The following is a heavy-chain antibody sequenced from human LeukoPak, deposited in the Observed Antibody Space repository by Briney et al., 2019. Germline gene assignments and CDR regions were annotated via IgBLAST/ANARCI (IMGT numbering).Heavy chain of an antibody. V-gene: IGHV3-23*01. J-gene: IGHJ4*02. CDR3: GKTTVGYSSGQKPAWPVDY. Sequence: GGSLRLSCEASGFTFGSHAMYWVRQAPGKGLEWVAGIFGSGGSPHYADSVKGRFTISRDDSRNTVYLQINSLRADDTAVYYCGKTTVGYSSGQKPAWPVDYWGQGTLVTVSS. D-gene: IGHD5-18*01. CDR2: IFGSGGSP. CDR1: GFTFGSHA.